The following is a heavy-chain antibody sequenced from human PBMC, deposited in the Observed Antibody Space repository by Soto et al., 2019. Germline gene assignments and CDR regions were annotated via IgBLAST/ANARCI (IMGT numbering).Heavy chain of an antibody. J-gene: IGHJ4*02. Sequence: EVQLVESGGGLVQPGGSLRLSCAASGFTVSSNYMSWVRQAPGKGLEWVSVIYSGGSTYYADSVKGRFTISRHNSKNTLYLQMNSLRAEDTAVYYCARDLGSGYDSYFDYWGQGTLVTVSS. CDR3: ARDLGSGYDSYFDY. D-gene: IGHD5-12*01. V-gene: IGHV3-53*04. CDR1: GFTVSSNY. CDR2: IYSGGST.